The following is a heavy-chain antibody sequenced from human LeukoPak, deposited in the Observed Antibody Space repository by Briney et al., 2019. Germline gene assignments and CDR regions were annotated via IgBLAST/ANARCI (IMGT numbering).Heavy chain of an antibody. CDR3: ARDSVDIVSYFDY. CDR1: GFTFRSPA. CDR2: ISASGDTT. D-gene: IGHD5/OR15-5a*01. V-gene: IGHV3-23*01. J-gene: IGHJ4*02. Sequence: TGGSLRLSCAASGFTFRSPAMSWVRQAPGKGLEWVSPISASGDTTYYADSVKGRFTISRDNSNNTLYLQMKSLRAEDTAVYYCARDSVDIVSYFDYWGQGTLVTVSS.